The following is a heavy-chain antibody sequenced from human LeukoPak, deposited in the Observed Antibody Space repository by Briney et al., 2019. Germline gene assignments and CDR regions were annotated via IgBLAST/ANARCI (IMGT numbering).Heavy chain of an antibody. CDR3: AREGYFDWSFDY. CDR1: GGTFSSYA. V-gene: IGHV1-18*01. D-gene: IGHD3-9*01. J-gene: IGHJ4*02. Sequence: ASVKVSCKASGGTFSSYAISWVRQAPGQGLEWMGWISAYNGNTNYAQKLQGGVTMTTDTSTSTAYMELRSLRSDDTAVYYCAREGYFDWSFDYWGQGTLVTVSS. CDR2: ISAYNGNT.